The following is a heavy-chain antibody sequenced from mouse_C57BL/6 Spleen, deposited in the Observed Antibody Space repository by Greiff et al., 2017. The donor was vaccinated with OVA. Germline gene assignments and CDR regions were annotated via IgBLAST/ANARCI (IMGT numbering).Heavy chain of an antibody. Sequence: EVKLMESGGGLVKPGGSLKLSCAASGFTFSSYTMSWVRQTPGKRLEWVATISGGGGNTYYPDSVKGRFTISRDNAKNTLYLQMSSLRSEDTAVYYCARYGGYSSLDYWGQGTLVTVSA. V-gene: IGHV5-9*04. D-gene: IGHD2-3*01. J-gene: IGHJ3*01. CDR3: ARYGGYSSLDY. CDR1: GFTFSSYT. CDR2: ISGGGGNT.